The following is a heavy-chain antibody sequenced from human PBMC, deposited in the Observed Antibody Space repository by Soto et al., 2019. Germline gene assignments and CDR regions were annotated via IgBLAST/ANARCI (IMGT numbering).Heavy chain of an antibody. D-gene: IGHD3-9*01. CDR2: ISAYNGNT. V-gene: IGHV1-18*01. J-gene: IGHJ4*02. Sequence: ASVKVSCKASGYTFTRYGISWGRQAPGQGAEGMGWISAYNGNTNYAQKFQDSVTMTSDTSTSTIYIELSSLRSEDTAVFYCARIYGTYYDILTGLWGGHFDYWGQGTQVTVSS. CDR3: ARIYGTYYDILTGLWGGHFDY. CDR1: GYTFTRYG.